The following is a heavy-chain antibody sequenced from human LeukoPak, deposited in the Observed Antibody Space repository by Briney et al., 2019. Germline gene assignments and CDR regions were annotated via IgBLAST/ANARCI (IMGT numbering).Heavy chain of an antibody. CDR3: ARGGAARLHFQN. V-gene: IGHV4-59*01. Sequence: SETLSLTCTVSGGSISTYYWNWIRQPPGKGLEWIGYIYHSGSTNYNPSLQSRVTISVDTSKNQYSLNLNSVTAADTAVYYCARGGAARLHFQNWGQGTLVTVSS. J-gene: IGHJ1*01. CDR1: GGSISTYY. D-gene: IGHD6-6*01. CDR2: IYHSGST.